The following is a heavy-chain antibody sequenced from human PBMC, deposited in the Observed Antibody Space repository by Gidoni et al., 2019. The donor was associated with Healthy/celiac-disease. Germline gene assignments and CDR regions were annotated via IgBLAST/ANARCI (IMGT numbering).Heavy chain of an antibody. Sequence: QVQLVQSGAEVKKPGSSVKVSCKASGGTFSSYAISWVRQAPGQGLEWMGGIIPSFGTANYAQKFQGRVTITADESTSTAYMELSSLRSEDTAVYYCARERTRGSGSYYNPYYYYYYGMDVWGQGTTVTVSS. J-gene: IGHJ6*02. CDR3: ARERTRGSGSYYNPYYYYYYGMDV. V-gene: IGHV1-69*01. D-gene: IGHD3-10*01. CDR2: IIPSFGTA. CDR1: GGTFSSYA.